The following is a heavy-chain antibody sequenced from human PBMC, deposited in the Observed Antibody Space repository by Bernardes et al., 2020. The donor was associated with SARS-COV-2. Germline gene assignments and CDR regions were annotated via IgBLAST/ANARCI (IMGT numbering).Heavy chain of an antibody. D-gene: IGHD2-21*01. CDR1: GSSISSSNYY. CDR3: TGSSCGIDCYIGGLRSWDYGMDV. J-gene: IGHJ6*02. V-gene: IGHV4-39*01. CDR2: IYASGNS. Sequence: SETLSLTCSVSGSSISSSNYYWGWIRQAPGKGLEWIGSIYASGNSYYNPSLQRRASDTVDTTKNQVSLRLSVVTAADTAVYYCTGSSCGIDCYIGGLRSWDYGMDVWGQGTTVTVSS.